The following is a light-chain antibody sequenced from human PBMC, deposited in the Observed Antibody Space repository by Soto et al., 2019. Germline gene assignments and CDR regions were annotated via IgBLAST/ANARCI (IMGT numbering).Light chain of an antibody. Sequence: QSALTQPASVSGSPGQSITISCTGTSSDVGGYKYVSWYQQHPGKAPKLIIYDVSRRPSGLSNRFSASKSGNTASLTISGLQAEDEADYYCSSYTNNNTYVFGTGTKVTVL. CDR2: DVS. CDR3: SSYTNNNTYV. V-gene: IGLV2-14*01. CDR1: SSDVGGYKY. J-gene: IGLJ1*01.